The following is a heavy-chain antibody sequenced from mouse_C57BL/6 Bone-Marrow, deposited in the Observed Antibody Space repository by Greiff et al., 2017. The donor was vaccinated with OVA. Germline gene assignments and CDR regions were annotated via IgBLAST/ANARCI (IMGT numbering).Heavy chain of an antibody. V-gene: IGHV1-61*01. CDR1: GYTFTSYW. CDR3: ARMDDYSFAY. CDR2: IYPSDSET. Sequence: QVQLQQPGAELVRPGSSVKLSCKASGYTFTSYWMDWVKQRPGQGLEWIGNIYPSDSETHYNQKFKDKATLTVDKSSSTAYMQLSSLTSEDSAVYYCARMDDYSFAYWGQGTLVTVSA. D-gene: IGHD2-4*01. J-gene: IGHJ3*01.